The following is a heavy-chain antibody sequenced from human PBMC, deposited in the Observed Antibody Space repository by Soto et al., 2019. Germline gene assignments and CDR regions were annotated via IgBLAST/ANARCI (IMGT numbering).Heavy chain of an antibody. J-gene: IGHJ6*03. CDR2: INHSGST. CDR1: GGSFSGYY. Sequence: QVQLQQWGAGLLKPSETLSLTCAVYGGSFSGYYWSWIRQPPGKGLEWIGEINHSGSTNYNPSHKSRVTISVDTSKNQFSLKLSSVTAADTAVYYCARGFHNGSGSYYYYMDVWGKGTTVTVSS. D-gene: IGHD3-10*01. CDR3: ARGFHNGSGSYYYYMDV. V-gene: IGHV4-34*01.